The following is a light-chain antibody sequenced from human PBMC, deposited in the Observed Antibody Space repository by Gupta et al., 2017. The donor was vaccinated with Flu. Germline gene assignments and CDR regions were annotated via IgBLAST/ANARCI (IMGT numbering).Light chain of an antibody. CDR2: DNN. CDR1: SSNIENNY. J-gene: IGLJ1*01. Sequence: QSLLTQPPSMSAAPGQKVTISCSGSSSNIENNYVSWYQQLPGTAPKLLIYDNNKRPSGIPDRFSGSQSGTSATLDITGLQTGDEADYYCGTWDTSLSAYVFATGTKVTVL. CDR3: GTWDTSLSAYV. V-gene: IGLV1-51*01.